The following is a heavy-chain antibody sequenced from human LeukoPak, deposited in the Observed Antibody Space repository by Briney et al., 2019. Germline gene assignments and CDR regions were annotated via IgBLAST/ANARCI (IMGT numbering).Heavy chain of an antibody. CDR3: ASGRWSDYLDY. J-gene: IGHJ4*02. Sequence: PGGSLRLSCAASGFTFSSYWMHWVRQAPGKGLVWVSRFKSNGSSTSYADSAKGRFTISRDNAKNTLYLQMNSLRAEDTAVYYCASGRWSDYLDYWGQGTLVTVSS. D-gene: IGHD3-3*01. V-gene: IGHV3-74*01. CDR2: FKSNGSST. CDR1: GFTFSSYW.